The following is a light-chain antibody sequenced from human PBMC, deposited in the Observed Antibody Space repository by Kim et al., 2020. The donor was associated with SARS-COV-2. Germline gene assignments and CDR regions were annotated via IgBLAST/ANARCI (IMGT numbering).Light chain of an antibody. CDR3: QQRIRWPRT. V-gene: IGKV3-11*01. J-gene: IGKJ2*01. CDR2: EAS. CDR1: QSVSSH. Sequence: SWSPGERHLPPCRASQSVSSHLVRYQQKPGQAPRLLIYEASTRATGIPPRFSGSGSGTDFTLTISSLETEDFAVYYCQQRIRWPRTFGQGTELEI.